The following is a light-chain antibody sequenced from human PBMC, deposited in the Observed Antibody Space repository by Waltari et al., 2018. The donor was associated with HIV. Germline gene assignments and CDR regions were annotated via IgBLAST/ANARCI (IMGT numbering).Light chain of an antibody. CDR1: QDISTS. CDR3: QQLKTYVAA. Sequence: DIRLTQSPSSLSASVGDRVTLTCRASQDISTSLAWYQKKPGKAPKLLIYSASTLQTGVPSRFAGGGAGTSFTLTISPLHSEDFAVYYCQQLKTYVAAFGGGTKVEI. J-gene: IGKJ4*01. CDR2: SAS. V-gene: IGKV1-9*01.